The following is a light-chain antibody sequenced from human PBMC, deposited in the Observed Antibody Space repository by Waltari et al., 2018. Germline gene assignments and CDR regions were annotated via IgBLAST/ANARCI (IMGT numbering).Light chain of an antibody. CDR3: QQYYSPPPNT. CDR1: QNVFYSSRDQYY. CDR2: GAS. J-gene: IGKJ2*01. Sequence: DIVMTQSPDVLAVTLGERATINCTSSQNVFYSSRDQYYVAWFQQKTGRPPKLLIYGASTLEARVPERFSGSGSGTEFSLTITNLQAEDVAVYYCQQYYSPPPNTFGQGTKLEI. V-gene: IGKV4-1*01.